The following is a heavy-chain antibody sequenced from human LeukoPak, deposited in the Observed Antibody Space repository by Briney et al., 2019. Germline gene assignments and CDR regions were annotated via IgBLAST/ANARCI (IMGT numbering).Heavy chain of an antibody. CDR3: ARAPYSSSSWIDY. CDR2: MNPNSGNT. D-gene: IGHD6-6*01. Sequence: GASVKVSCKASGYTFTSYDINWVRQATGQGLEWMGWMNPNSGNTGYAQKFQGRVTITRNTSISTAYMELSSLRSEDTAVYYCARAPYSSSSWIDYWGQGTLVTVSS. V-gene: IGHV1-8*03. CDR1: GYTFTSYD. J-gene: IGHJ4*02.